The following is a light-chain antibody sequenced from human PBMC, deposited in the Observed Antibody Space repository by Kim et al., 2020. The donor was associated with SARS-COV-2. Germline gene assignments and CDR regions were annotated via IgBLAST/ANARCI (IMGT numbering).Light chain of an antibody. V-gene: IGKV1-33*01. CDR2: DAS. Sequence: DIQMTQSPSSLSASIGDRVTITCQASQDISNYLNWYQQKPGKAPTLLIYDASNLETGVPSRFSGSGSGTDFIVTIDGLQPEDIATYHCQQYERLPLTFGGGTKLEI. J-gene: IGKJ4*01. CDR1: QDISNY. CDR3: QQYERLPLT.